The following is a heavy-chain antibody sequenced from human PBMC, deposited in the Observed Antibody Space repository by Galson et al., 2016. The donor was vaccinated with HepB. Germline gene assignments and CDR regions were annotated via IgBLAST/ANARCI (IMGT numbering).Heavy chain of an antibody. V-gene: IGHV1-2*02. CDR1: GYTFIDDY. CDR3: ARDPNFGVAPHFDH. D-gene: IGHD3-3*01. CDR2: VNPNSGGT. Sequence: SVKVSCKASGYTFIDDYLHWMRQVPGQGLEWMGWVNPNSGGTKLIEKYQARVILTTDTSISTAYMELSRLTFDDTAIYYCARDPNFGVAPHFDHWGQGTMVTVSS. J-gene: IGHJ3*01.